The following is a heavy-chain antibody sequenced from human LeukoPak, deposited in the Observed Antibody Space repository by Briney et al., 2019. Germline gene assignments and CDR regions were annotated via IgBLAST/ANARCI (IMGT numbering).Heavy chain of an antibody. V-gene: IGHV4-31*03. CDR2: IYYSGST. D-gene: IGHD6-13*01. Sequence: SETLSLACTVSGGSISSGGYYWSWIRQHPGQGLEWIGYIYYSGSTYYNPSLKSRVTISVDTSKNQFSLKLSSVTAADTAVYYCAREVEQQLAFDYWGQGTLVTVSS. CDR1: GGSISSGGYY. J-gene: IGHJ4*02. CDR3: AREVEQQLAFDY.